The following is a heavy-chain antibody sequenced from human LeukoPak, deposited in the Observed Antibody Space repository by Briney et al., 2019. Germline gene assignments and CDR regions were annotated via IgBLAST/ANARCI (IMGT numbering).Heavy chain of an antibody. V-gene: IGHV4-39*07. J-gene: IGHJ4*02. D-gene: IGHD3-10*01. CDR3: AKDIGIALRGATFEN. CDR1: GGSISSSSYY. Sequence: PSETLSLTCTVSGGSISSSSYYWGWIRQPPGKGLEWIGSIYYSGSTYYNPSLKSRVTISVDTSKNQFSLKLSSVTAADTAVYYCAKDIGIALRGATFENWGQGTLVTVSS. CDR2: IYYSGST.